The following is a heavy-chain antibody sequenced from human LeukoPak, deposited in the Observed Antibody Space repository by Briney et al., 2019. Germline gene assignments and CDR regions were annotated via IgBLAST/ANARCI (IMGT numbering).Heavy chain of an antibody. CDR2: ISGSGSST. D-gene: IGHD3-22*01. J-gene: IGHJ4*02. V-gene: IGHV3-23*01. CDR1: GFTFSSFV. Sequence: GGSLRLSCAASGFTFSSFVMTWVRQAPGKGLEWVSAISGSGSSTYYADPVKGRFTISRDNSKNTLYLQVNSLRAEDTALYYCARHYYDSRPHFDFWGQGTLVTVSS. CDR3: ARHYYDSRPHFDF.